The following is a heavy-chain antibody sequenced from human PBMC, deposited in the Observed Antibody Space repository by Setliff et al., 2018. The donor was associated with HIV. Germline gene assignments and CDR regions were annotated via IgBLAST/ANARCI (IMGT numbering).Heavy chain of an antibody. V-gene: IGHV3-15*01. CDR1: GFTFSNAW. D-gene: IGHD2-15*01. Sequence: GGSLRLSCAGSGFTFSNAWMSWIRQAPGKGLEWVARLKSNAEGGTADYAAPVRRRFTISRDDSKNTPYLLMNSLKVEDTAVYYCTTLLSGVGTDVFDIWGQGTMVTVSS. J-gene: IGHJ3*02. CDR2: LKSNAEGGTA. CDR3: TTLLSGVGTDVFDI.